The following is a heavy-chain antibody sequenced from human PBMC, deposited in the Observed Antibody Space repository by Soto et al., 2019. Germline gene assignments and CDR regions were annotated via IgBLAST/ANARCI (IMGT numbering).Heavy chain of an antibody. V-gene: IGHV3-30*18. D-gene: IGHD3-3*01. CDR2: ISYDGSNK. CDR3: AKGVYDFWDGMDV. Sequence: GGSLRLSCAASGFTFSSYVMHWVRQAPGKGLEWVAVISYDGSNKYYADSVKGRFTISRDNSKNTLYLQMNSLRAEDTAVYYCAKGVYDFWDGMDVWGQGTTVTVSS. J-gene: IGHJ6*02. CDR1: GFTFSSYV.